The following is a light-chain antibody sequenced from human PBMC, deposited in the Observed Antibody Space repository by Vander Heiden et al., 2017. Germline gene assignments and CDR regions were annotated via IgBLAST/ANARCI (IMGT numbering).Light chain of an antibody. Sequence: DIHITQPPSSLSASLGNRVTITCQASQDISNYLNWYQHKPGKVPNLLIYDATSLETGVPSRFSGSGSGTDFTFTISSLQPEDLATYYCQQSNSVPFTFGPGTKVEIK. V-gene: IGKV1-33*01. CDR2: DAT. CDR3: QQSNSVPFT. J-gene: IGKJ2*01. CDR1: QDISNY.